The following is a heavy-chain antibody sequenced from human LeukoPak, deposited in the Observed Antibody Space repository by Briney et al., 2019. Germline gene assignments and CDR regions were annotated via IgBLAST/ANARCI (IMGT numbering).Heavy chain of an antibody. V-gene: IGHV4-39*01. CDR1: GGSISSSSYY. CDR2: IYYSGST. J-gene: IGHJ4*02. CDR3: ARRKGSNLIPIRLYYFDY. Sequence: PSETLSLTCTVSGGSISSSSYYWGWIRQPRGKGLEWIGSIYYSGSTYYNPSLKSRVTISVDTSKNQFSLKLSSVTAADTAVYYCARRKGSNLIPIRLYYFDYWGQGTLVTVSS. D-gene: IGHD4-23*01.